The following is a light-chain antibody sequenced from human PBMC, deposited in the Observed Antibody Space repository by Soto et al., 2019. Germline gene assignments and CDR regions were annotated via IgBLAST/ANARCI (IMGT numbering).Light chain of an antibody. CDR2: LNSDGSH. V-gene: IGLV4-69*01. Sequence: QSVLTQSPSASASLGASVKLTCTLSSGHSSYGIAWHQQQPEKGPRYLMKLNSDGSHSKGDGIPDRFSGSSSGAERHLTISSLQYEDEADYYCQTWGTAIHDVVFGGGTKVTVL. J-gene: IGLJ2*01. CDR3: QTWGTAIHDVV. CDR1: SGHSSYG.